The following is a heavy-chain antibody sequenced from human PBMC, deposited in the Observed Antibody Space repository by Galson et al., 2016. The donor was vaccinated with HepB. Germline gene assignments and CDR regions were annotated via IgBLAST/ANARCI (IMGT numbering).Heavy chain of an antibody. V-gene: IGHV1-3*01. CDR2: LNSGDGST. Sequence: SVKVSCKASGYSFTDFALHWVRQAPGQRLEWMGWLNSGDGSTKVSQQLQGRVTITRDTSASSAYMELSSLKSEDTAVYYCASEYYYAHFDSWGQGTLVTVSS. J-gene: IGHJ4*02. CDR3: ASEYYYAHFDS. CDR1: GYSFTDFA. D-gene: IGHD3-10*01.